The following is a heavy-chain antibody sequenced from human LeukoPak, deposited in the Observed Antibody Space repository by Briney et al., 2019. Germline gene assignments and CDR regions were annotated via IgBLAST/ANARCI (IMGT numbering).Heavy chain of an antibody. CDR2: IWYDGSNK. D-gene: IGHD6-19*01. CDR3: ARDTGYSSGWYDY. J-gene: IGHJ4*02. Sequence: PGGSLRLSCAASGFSFSNYGMHWVRQAPGKGLEWVAVIWYDGSNKYYADSVKGRFTISRDNSKNTQYLQMNSLRAEDTSVYSCARDTGYSSGWYDYWGQGTLVTVSS. CDR1: GFSFSNYG. V-gene: IGHV3-33*01.